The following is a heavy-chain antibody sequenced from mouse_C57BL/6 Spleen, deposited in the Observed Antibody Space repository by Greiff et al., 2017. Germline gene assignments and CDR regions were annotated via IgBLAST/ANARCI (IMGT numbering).Heavy chain of an antibody. CDR3: ARDHDYDAMDY. CDR1: GYSITSGYY. V-gene: IGHV3-6*01. Sequence: EVHLVESGPGLVKPSQSLSLTCSVTGYSITSGYYWNWIRQFPGNKLEWMGYISYDGSNNYNPSLKNRISITRDTSKNQFFLKLNSVTTEDTATYYCARDHDYDAMDYWGQGTSVTVSS. CDR2: ISYDGSN. J-gene: IGHJ4*01.